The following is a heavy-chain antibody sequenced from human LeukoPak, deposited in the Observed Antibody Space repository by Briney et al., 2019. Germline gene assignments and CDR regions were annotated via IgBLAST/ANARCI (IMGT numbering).Heavy chain of an antibody. CDR3: ARGYYDSVPDAFDI. D-gene: IGHD3-22*01. Sequence: PSGTLSLTCAVSGGSISSSNWWSWVRPPPGKGLEWIGEIYHSGSTNYNPSLKSRVTISVDKSKNQFSLKLSSVTAADTAVYYCARGYYDSVPDAFDIWGQGTMVTVSS. J-gene: IGHJ3*02. V-gene: IGHV4-4*02. CDR2: IYHSGST. CDR1: GGSISSSNW.